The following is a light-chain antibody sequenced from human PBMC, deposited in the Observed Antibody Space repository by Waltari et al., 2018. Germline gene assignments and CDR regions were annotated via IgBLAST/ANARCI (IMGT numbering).Light chain of an antibody. CDR1: QTLFYSSNNKNY. CDR2: WAS. Sequence: DIVMTQSPNSLAVSLGERATIHSKSSQTLFYSSNNKNYLAWYQLKPGQPPKLLIFWASTRESGVPDRFSGSGSATDFTLTIDTLQAEDVAVYYCQQYYTTPTFGQGTKVEIK. V-gene: IGKV4-1*01. CDR3: QQYYTTPT. J-gene: IGKJ1*01.